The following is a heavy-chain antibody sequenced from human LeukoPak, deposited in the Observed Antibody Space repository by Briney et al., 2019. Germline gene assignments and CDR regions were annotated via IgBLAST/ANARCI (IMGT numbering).Heavy chain of an antibody. J-gene: IGHJ4*02. CDR2: ISSSGSTI. Sequence: GGSLRLSCAASGFTVSSNYMSWIRQAPGKGLEWVSYISSSGSTIYYADSVKGRFTISRDNAKNSLYLQMNSLRAEDTAVYYCARAGSSYRQLVRDYWGQGTLVTVSS. D-gene: IGHD6-6*01. CDR3: ARAGSSYRQLVRDY. V-gene: IGHV3-11*04. CDR1: GFTVSSNY.